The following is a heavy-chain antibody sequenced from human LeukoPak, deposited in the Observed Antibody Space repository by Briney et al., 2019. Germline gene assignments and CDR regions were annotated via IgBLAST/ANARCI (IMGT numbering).Heavy chain of an antibody. CDR3: AKPIWFGELLPFDY. CDR2: IYSGGST. V-gene: IGHV3-53*01. CDR1: GFTISSNY. Sequence: GGSLRLSCAASGFTISSNYMSWVRQAPGKGLEWVSVIYSGGSTYYADSVKGRFTISRDNSKNTLYLQMNSLRAEDTAVYYCAKPIWFGELLPFDYWGQGTLVTVSS. J-gene: IGHJ4*02. D-gene: IGHD3-10*01.